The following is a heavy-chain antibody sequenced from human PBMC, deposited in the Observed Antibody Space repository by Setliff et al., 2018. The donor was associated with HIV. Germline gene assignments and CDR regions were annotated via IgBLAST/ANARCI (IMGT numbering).Heavy chain of an antibody. D-gene: IGHD3-16*01. Sequence: GGSLRLSCAASGFSFRTYWMSWVRQAPGKGLEWVANMKYDGTEIYYVDAVKGRFTISRDNARKSVFLHMNSLRGEDTAVYYCVRGPLWYYYYMDVWGKGTTVTVSS. V-gene: IGHV3-7*01. CDR3: VRGPLWYYYYMDV. CDR1: GFSFRTYW. CDR2: MKYDGTEI. J-gene: IGHJ6*03.